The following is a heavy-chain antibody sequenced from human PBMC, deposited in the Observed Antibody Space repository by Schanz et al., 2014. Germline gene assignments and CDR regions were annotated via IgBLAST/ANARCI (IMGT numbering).Heavy chain of an antibody. Sequence: VQLVESGGGLVRPGGSLRLSCAASGFNFSTYALHWVRPAPGKGLEWVAVISYDGINKYYADSVKGRFTISRDNAKNSLYLQMNRLRAEDAAVYYCAKYGGELGVSFEYWGQGTLVTVSS. V-gene: IGHV3-30*04. CDR2: ISYDGINK. J-gene: IGHJ4*02. CDR3: AKYGGELGVSFEY. CDR1: GFNFSTYA. D-gene: IGHD7-27*01.